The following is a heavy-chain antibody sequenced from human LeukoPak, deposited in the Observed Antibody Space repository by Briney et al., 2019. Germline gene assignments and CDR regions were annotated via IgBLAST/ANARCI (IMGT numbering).Heavy chain of an antibody. D-gene: IGHD6-19*01. Sequence: GGSLRLSCAASGFTFSSYAMSWVRQAPGKGLEWVSAISGSGGSTYYADSVKGRFTISRDNSKNTLYLQMNSLRAEDTAVYYCAKDLSSIAVAGTAPYYYYYGMDVWGQGTTVTVSS. J-gene: IGHJ6*02. CDR3: AKDLSSIAVAGTAPYYYYYGMDV. V-gene: IGHV3-23*01. CDR1: GFTFSSYA. CDR2: ISGSGGST.